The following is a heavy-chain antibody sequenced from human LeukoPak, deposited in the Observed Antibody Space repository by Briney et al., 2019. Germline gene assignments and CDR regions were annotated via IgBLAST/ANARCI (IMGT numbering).Heavy chain of an antibody. V-gene: IGHV4-61*02. CDR2: IYTSGST. D-gene: IGHD2-8*01. CDR3: ARDPEDIVLMGAFDI. CDR1: GGSISSGSYY. Sequence: SETLSLTCTVSGGSISSGSYYWSWIRQPAGKGLEWIGRIYTSGSTNYNPSLKSRVTISVDTSKNQFSLKLSSVTAADTAVYYCARDPEDIVLMGAFDIWGQGTMVTVSS. J-gene: IGHJ3*02.